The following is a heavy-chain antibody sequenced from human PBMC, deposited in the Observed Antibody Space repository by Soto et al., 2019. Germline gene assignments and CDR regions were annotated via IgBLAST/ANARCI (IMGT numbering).Heavy chain of an antibody. CDR2: ISYDGSNK. Sequence: QVQLVESGGGVVQPGRSLRLSCAASGFTFSSYAMHWVRQAPGKGLEWVAVISYDGSNKYYAASVKGRFTISRDNSKNTLYLQRNSLRAEDTAVYYCARESVVATRTPTYDYWGQGTLVTVSS. CDR1: GFTFSSYA. CDR3: ARESVVATRTPTYDY. J-gene: IGHJ4*02. V-gene: IGHV3-30-3*01. D-gene: IGHD5-12*01.